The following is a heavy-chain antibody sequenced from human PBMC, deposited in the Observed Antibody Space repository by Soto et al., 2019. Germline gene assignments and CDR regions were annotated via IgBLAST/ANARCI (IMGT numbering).Heavy chain of an antibody. V-gene: IGHV3-74*01. CDR3: AKVGRLGQFDY. Sequence: EVQLVESGGGLVQPGGSLRLSCAASGFTLRGYWMHWVRQAPGKGLVRVSRINSDGSSTSYADSVKGRFTISRDNAKNTLYLQMNSLRAEDTAVYYCAKVGRLGQFDYWGQGTLVTASS. CDR1: GFTLRGYW. D-gene: IGHD1-1*01. CDR2: INSDGSST. J-gene: IGHJ4*02.